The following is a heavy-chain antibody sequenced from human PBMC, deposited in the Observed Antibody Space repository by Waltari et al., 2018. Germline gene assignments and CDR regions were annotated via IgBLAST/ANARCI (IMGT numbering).Heavy chain of an antibody. CDR3: ARAITAAGSIHEWFQH. CDR2: IYATGTT. V-gene: IGHV4-4*07. J-gene: IGHJ1*01. D-gene: IGHD6-13*01. Sequence: QVQLQESGPGLVKPSETLSLTCTVSGDSLSSYYWSWIRQPAGKGLEWIGRIYATGTTNYNPSLRSRVSMSVDKSKNLFSLRLTSVTAADTAIYYCARAITAAGSIHEWFQHWGQGTLVTVSS. CDR1: GDSLSSYY.